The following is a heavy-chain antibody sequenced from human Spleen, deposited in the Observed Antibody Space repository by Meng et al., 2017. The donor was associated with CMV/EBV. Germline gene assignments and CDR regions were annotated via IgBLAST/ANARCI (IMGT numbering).Heavy chain of an antibody. CDR2: INPNSGGT. V-gene: IGHV1-2*02. D-gene: IGHD6-6*01. CDR1: GSTFTGYY. Sequence: SGSTFTGYYMHWVRQAPGQGLEWMGWINPNSGGTNYAQKFQGRVTMTRDTSISTAYMELSRLRSDDTAVYYCARVRDEGSSIGWFDPWGQGTLVTVSS. CDR3: ARVRDEGSSIGWFDP. J-gene: IGHJ5*02.